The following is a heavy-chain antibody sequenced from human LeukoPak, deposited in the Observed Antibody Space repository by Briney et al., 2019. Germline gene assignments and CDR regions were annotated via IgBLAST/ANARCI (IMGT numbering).Heavy chain of an antibody. D-gene: IGHD1-26*01. CDR1: GFTFSTYS. Sequence: PGGSLRLSCAASGFTFSTYSIYWVRQAPGKGLEWVSSITGSGGTTYYANSVKGRFTISRDNSKHTLYLQMNSLRAEDTAVYYCAKDWGGAARTVDYWGQGTLVTVSS. V-gene: IGHV3-23*01. CDR3: AKDWGGAARTVDY. J-gene: IGHJ4*02. CDR2: ITGSGGTT.